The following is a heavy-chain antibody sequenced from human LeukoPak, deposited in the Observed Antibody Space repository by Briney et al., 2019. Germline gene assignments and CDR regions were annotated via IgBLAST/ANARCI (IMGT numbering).Heavy chain of an antibody. J-gene: IGHJ4*02. V-gene: IGHV1-69*04. CDR3: ASLDHYYGSGSYS. CDR1: GGTFSSYA. CDR2: IIPILGIA. D-gene: IGHD3-10*01. Sequence: SVKVSCKASGGTFSSYAISWVRQAPGQGLEWMGRIIPILGIANYAQKFQGRVTITADKSTSTAYMELSSLRSEDTAVYYCASLDHYYGSGSYSWGQGTLVTVSS.